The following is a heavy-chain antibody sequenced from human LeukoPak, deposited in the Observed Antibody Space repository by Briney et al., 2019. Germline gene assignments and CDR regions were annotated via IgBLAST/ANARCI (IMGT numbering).Heavy chain of an antibody. Sequence: PGGSLRLSCVASGFTFSTYEMNWVRRAPGKGLEWVSYIISGSGNTKYYADSVQGRFTVSRDNAKSSLYLQMNSLRAEDTAIYYCAREASHCGGDCYDYWGQGTLVTVSS. V-gene: IGHV3-48*03. CDR1: GFTFSTYE. D-gene: IGHD2-21*01. CDR2: IISGSGNTK. CDR3: AREASHCGGDCYDY. J-gene: IGHJ4*02.